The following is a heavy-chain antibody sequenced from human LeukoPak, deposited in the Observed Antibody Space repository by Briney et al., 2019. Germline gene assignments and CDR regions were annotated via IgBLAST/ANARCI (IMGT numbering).Heavy chain of an antibody. CDR1: RFTFSSYT. V-gene: IGHV3-21*01. CDR3: ARVVWGQLTYFFDY. D-gene: IGHD3-16*01. Sequence: GGSLRLSCAASRFTFSSYTMKWVRQAPGRGLEWVSSISGSSSYIYYADSVKGRFTISRDNARNSLYLQMDSLRAEDTAVYYCARVVWGQLTYFFDYWGQGTLVTVSS. J-gene: IGHJ4*02. CDR2: ISGSSSYI.